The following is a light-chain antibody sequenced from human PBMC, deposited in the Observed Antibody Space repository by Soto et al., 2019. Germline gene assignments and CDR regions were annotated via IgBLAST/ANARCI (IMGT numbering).Light chain of an antibody. CDR3: QQRFDWPKIT. CDR1: QIISSY. J-gene: IGKJ5*01. Sequence: IHMTHSPSSLSASVLYRVTITFLSIQIISSYLNWYQQKPGKAPQLLIYDASTLESGGPSRFSGSGSGTEFALTISSLEPEDFGVFYRQQRFDWPKITFGQGTRLEI. CDR2: DAS. V-gene: IGKV1-39*01.